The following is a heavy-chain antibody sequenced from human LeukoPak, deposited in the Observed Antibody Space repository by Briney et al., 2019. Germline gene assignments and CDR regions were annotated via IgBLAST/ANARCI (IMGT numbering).Heavy chain of an antibody. J-gene: IGHJ4*02. CDR2: INGDESST. D-gene: IGHD1-26*01. CDR1: AFTFNTYW. Sequence: GGSLRLSRAASAFTFNTYWMHWVRQVPGRGLEWVSRINGDESSTNYADSVKGRFTISRDNAKDTLYLHMNSLTAEDTAVYYCARGAKWAYYFDYWGQGTLVTVSS. V-gene: IGHV3-74*01. CDR3: ARGAKWAYYFDY.